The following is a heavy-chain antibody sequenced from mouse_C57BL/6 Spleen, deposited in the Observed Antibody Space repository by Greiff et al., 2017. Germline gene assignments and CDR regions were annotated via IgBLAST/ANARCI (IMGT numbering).Heavy chain of an antibody. Sequence: VQVVESGPELVKPGASVKISCKASGYAFSSSWMNWVKQRPGKGLEWIGRIYPGDGDTNYNGKFKGKDTLTADKSSSTAYMQLSSLTSEDSAVYFCAREGVYGNYPLYAMDYWGQGTSVTVSS. V-gene: IGHV1-82*01. D-gene: IGHD2-1*01. CDR2: IYPGDGDT. CDR1: GYAFSSSW. J-gene: IGHJ4*01. CDR3: AREGVYGNYPLYAMDY.